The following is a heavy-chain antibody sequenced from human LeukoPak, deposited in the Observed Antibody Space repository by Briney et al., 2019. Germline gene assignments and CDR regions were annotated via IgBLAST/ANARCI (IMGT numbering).Heavy chain of an antibody. CDR2: MNPNSGNI. J-gene: IGHJ6*03. V-gene: IGHV1-8*02. CDR1: GYTFTSYG. CDR3: ARLPWGPLPYYYYYMDV. Sequence: GASVKVSCKASGYTFTSYGISWVRQATGQGLEWMGWMNPNSGNIGYAQKFQGRVTMTRNTSISTAYMELSSLRSEDTAVYYCARLPWGPLPYYYYYMDVWGKGTTVTISS. D-gene: IGHD7-27*01.